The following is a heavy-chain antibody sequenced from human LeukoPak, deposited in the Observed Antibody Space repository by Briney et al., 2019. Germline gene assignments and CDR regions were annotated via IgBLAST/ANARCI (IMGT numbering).Heavy chain of an antibody. V-gene: IGHV3-30*03. CDR2: ISFDGRKK. CDR1: GFNFNNYV. J-gene: IGHJ3*02. CDR3: ARGAEKILSFGEYPSDAFDI. D-gene: IGHD3-10*01. Sequence: GGSLRLSCAASGFNFNNYVMHWVRQAPGKGLEWVTEISFDGRKKTYVDSVKGRFTISRDSPKNTVYLQMDSLRAEDTAVYYCARGAEKILSFGEYPSDAFDIWGQGTMVSVTS.